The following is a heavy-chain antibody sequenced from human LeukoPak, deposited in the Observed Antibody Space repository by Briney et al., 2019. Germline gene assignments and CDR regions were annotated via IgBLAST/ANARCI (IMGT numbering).Heavy chain of an antibody. D-gene: IGHD6-6*01. J-gene: IGHJ4*02. CDR1: GFTFSSYA. V-gene: IGHV3-30-3*01. Sequence: GRSLRLSCAASGFTFSSYAMHWVRQAPGKGLEWVAVISYDGSNKYYADSVKGRFTISRDNSKNTLYLQMNSLRAEDTAVYYCARDYSSSHFFDYWGQGTLVTVSS. CDR3: ARDYSSSHFFDY. CDR2: ISYDGSNK.